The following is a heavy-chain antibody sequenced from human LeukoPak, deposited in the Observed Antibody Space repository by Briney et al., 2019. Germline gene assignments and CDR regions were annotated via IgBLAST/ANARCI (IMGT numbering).Heavy chain of an antibody. CDR3: AGGPRDNWNGRGAFDI. V-gene: IGHV4-34*01. D-gene: IGHD1-20*01. CDR2: INHSGST. J-gene: IGHJ3*02. CDR1: GGSFSGNY. Sequence: PSGTLSLTCAVCGGSFSGNYWSWIRHPPGKGREWSWEINHSGSTKYNPSLKSRVTTSVDTSKHQFSLKLSSVTGADTAVYYCAGGPRDNWNGRGAFDIWGQGTMVTVSS.